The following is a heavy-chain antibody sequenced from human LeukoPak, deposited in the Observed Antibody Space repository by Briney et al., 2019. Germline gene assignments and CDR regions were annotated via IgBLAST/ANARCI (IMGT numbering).Heavy chain of an antibody. D-gene: IGHD1-26*01. Sequence: GSLRLSCAASGYTFSRYWMSWVRQAPGKGLEWVANIKQDGGEIYYVDSVKGRFTISRDNAKNSVYLHMNSLRAEDTAVYYCARDKVVGPTKFDSWGQGTLVTVSS. V-gene: IGHV3-7*01. CDR3: ARDKVVGPTKFDS. CDR2: IKQDGGEI. J-gene: IGHJ5*01. CDR1: GYTFSRYW.